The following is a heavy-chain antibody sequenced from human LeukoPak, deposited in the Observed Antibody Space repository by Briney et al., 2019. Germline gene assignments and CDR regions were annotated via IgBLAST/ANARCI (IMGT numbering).Heavy chain of an antibody. D-gene: IGHD3-16*01. CDR3: ARSRGVLGGGFDSFDV. CDR2: MNPNSGST. CDR1: GYTFTILD. Sequence: GASVKVSFKSSGYTFTILDINWVRQAPGQGLELMGWMNPNSGSTGHAQKFQGRVTMTRSTSISTAYMELSSLTSADTAVYFCARSRGVLGGGFDSFDVWGQGTMVTVSS. V-gene: IGHV1-8*02. J-gene: IGHJ3*01.